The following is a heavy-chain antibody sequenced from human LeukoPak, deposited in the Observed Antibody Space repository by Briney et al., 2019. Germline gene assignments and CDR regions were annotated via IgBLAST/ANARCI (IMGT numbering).Heavy chain of an antibody. CDR2: INSDGSSI. Sequence: GGSLRLSCAASGFTFSSYWLHWVRQAPGKGLVWVSRINSDGSSISYADAVKGRFTISRDNAKNTLYLEMNSLRVEDTAVYYCAREGRDTGYDFDCWGQGTLVTVSS. D-gene: IGHD5-12*01. CDR1: GFTFSSYW. J-gene: IGHJ4*02. V-gene: IGHV3-74*01. CDR3: AREGRDTGYDFDC.